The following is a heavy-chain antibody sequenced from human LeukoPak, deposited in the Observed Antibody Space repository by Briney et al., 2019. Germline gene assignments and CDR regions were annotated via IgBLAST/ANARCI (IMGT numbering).Heavy chain of an antibody. CDR3: AKGPLTEVAGTTWDY. J-gene: IGHJ4*02. V-gene: IGHV3-23*01. Sequence: GGSLRLSCVASGFSFSTSAMSWVRQAPGKGLVWVSAITGNGVRTHYADSVRGRFTISRDNSKNTLYLQMNSLRAEDTAVYYCAKGPLTEVAGTTWDYWGQGTLVTVSS. CDR1: GFSFSTSA. D-gene: IGHD6-19*01. CDR2: ITGNGVRT.